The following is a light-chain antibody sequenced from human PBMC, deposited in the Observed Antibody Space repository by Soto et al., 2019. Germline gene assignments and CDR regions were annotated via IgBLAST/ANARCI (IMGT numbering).Light chain of an antibody. J-gene: IGKJ1*01. CDR1: QGIRND. CDR3: LQDYNYPRT. Sequence: AIQMTQSPSSLSASVGDRVTITCRASQGIRNDLGWYQQKPGKAPKLLIYAASSLQSGVPSRFSGSGSGTDITLTIRSLQPEDFATYYCLQDYNYPRTFGQGTKVDIK. CDR2: AAS. V-gene: IGKV1-6*01.